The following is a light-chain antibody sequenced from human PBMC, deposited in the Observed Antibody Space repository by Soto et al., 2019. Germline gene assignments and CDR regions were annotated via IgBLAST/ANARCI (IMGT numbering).Light chain of an antibody. V-gene: IGLV2-14*03. CDR1: SSDVGGYNY. CDR3: SSYTSSSTPYV. Sequence: QSALTQPASVSGSPGQSITISCTGTSSDVGGYNYVSWYQQHPGKDPKLMIYDVTNRPSVVSNRFSGSKSGNTASLTISGLHAEDAADYCCSSYTSSSTPYVFGTGTKVTVL. J-gene: IGLJ1*01. CDR2: DVT.